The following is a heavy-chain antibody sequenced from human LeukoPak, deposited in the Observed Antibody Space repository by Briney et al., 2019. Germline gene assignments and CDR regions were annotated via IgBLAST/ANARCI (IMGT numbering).Heavy chain of an antibody. CDR2: IGTAGVT. CDR3: ARVAKERVGGVYYFDY. CDR1: GFTFSDYD. D-gene: IGHD1-1*01. J-gene: IGHJ4*02. V-gene: IGHV3-13*01. Sequence: PGGSLRLSCAASGFTFSDYDMHWVRQATGKGLEWVSAIGTAGVTYYTGSVKGRFTISRENAKNSLYLQMNSLRAEDTAVYYCARVAKERVGGVYYFDYWGQGTLVTVSS.